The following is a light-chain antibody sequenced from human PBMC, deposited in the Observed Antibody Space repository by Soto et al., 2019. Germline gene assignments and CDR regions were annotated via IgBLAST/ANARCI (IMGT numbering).Light chain of an antibody. CDR3: CAYAGSSTWV. CDR1: SSDVGSYNH. Sequence: QSALTQPASVSGSPGQSITISCTGTSSDVGSYNHVSWYQQYPGKAPKLMIYEGSKRPSGVSNRLSGSKSGNTASLTISWLQAEDEADYYCCAYAGSSTWVFGGGTKVTVL. CDR2: EGS. V-gene: IGLV2-23*01. J-gene: IGLJ3*02.